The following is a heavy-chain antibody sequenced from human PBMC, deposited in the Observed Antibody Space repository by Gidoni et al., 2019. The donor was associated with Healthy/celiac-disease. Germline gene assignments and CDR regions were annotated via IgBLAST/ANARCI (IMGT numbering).Heavy chain of an antibody. V-gene: IGHV3-21*01. CDR1: GFTFSSYS. Sequence: EVQLVESGGGLVKPGGSLRLSCAASGFTFSSYSMNWVRQAPGQGLEWVSSISSSSSYIYYADSVKGRFTISRDNAKNSLYLQMNSLRAEDTAVYYCARELVAMVRGVIRWFDPWGQGTLVTVSS. D-gene: IGHD3-10*01. J-gene: IGHJ5*02. CDR2: ISSSSSYI. CDR3: ARELVAMVRGVIRWFDP.